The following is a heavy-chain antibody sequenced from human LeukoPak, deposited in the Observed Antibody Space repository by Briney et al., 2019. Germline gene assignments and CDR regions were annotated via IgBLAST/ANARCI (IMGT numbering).Heavy chain of an antibody. CDR3: ANFPGYSSSWYFDY. D-gene: IGHD6-13*01. CDR2: INPNSGGT. Sequence: ASVKVSFKASGYTFTGYYMHWVRQAPGQGLEWMGWINPNSGGTNYAQKFQGRVTMTRDTSISTAYMELSRLRSDDTAVYYCANFPGYSSSWYFDYWGQGTLVTVPS. V-gene: IGHV1-2*02. J-gene: IGHJ4*02. CDR1: GYTFTGYY.